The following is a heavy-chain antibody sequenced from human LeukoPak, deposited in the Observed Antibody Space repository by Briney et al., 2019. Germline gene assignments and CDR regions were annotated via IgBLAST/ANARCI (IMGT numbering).Heavy chain of an antibody. CDR2: IKSKTDGGTT. V-gene: IGHV3-15*01. D-gene: IGHD3-22*01. J-gene: IGHJ4*02. Sequence: GGSLRLSCAASGFTFSNAWMSWVRQAPGKGPEWVGRIKSKTDGGTTDYAAPVKGRFTISRDDSKNTLYLQMNSLKTEDTAVYYCTTDVIPYYDSSGYYRYWGQGTLVTVSS. CDR1: GFTFSNAW. CDR3: TTDVIPYYDSSGYYRY.